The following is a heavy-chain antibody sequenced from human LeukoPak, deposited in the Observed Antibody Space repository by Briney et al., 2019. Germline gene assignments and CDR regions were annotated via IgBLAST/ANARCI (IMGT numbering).Heavy chain of an antibody. J-gene: IGHJ4*02. CDR3: ARVGDFALKD. CDR2: IYYSGST. CDR1: GGSISSSSYY. Sequence: SETLSLTCTVSGGSISSSSYYWGWIRQPPGKGLEWIGSIYYSGSTNYNPSLKSRVTISVDTSKNQFSLKLSSVTAADTAVYYCARVGDFALKDWGQGTLVTVSS. V-gene: IGHV4-39*07. D-gene: IGHD3-16*01.